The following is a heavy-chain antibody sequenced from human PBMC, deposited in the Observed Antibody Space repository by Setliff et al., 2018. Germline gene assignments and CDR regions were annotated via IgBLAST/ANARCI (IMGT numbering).Heavy chain of an antibody. J-gene: IGHJ4*02. Sequence: ASVKVSCKTSGFRFTSLGFSWVRQAPGQGLEWMGWSSPYSGESNYAQKFQDRLTVTADTSTKTTYMELRSLTSDDTAVYFCTRSRGPRVVLAADFDFWSQGTRVTVSS. D-gene: IGHD3-16*01. CDR2: SSPYSGES. V-gene: IGHV1-18*01. CDR1: GFRFTSLG. CDR3: TRSRGPRVVLAADFDF.